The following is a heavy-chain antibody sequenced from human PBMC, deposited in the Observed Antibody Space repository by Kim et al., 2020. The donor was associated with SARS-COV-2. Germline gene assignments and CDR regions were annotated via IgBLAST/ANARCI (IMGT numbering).Heavy chain of an antibody. CDR2: IKQDGSEK. J-gene: IGHJ3*02. CDR1: GFTFSSYW. CDR3: GREGFYGSGTRFARGEAFDI. Sequence: GGSLRLSCAASGFTFSSYWMSWVRQAPGKGLEWVANIKQDGSEKYYVDSVKGRFTISRDNAKNSLYLQMNSLRAEDTTVYDCGREGFYGSGTRFARGEAFDIWGQGTMVTVSS. D-gene: IGHD3-10*01. V-gene: IGHV3-7*03.